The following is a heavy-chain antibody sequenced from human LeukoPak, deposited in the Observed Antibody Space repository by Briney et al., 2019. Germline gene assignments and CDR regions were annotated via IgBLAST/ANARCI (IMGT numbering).Heavy chain of an antibody. CDR3: ATEIGGGPYYFDY. Sequence: ASVKVSCKASGGTFSSYAISWVRQAPGQGLEWMGGIIPIFGTANYAQKFQGRVTITADKSTSTAYMELSSLRSEDTAVYYCATEIGGGPYYFDYWGQGTLVTVSS. J-gene: IGHJ4*02. CDR1: GGTFSSYA. V-gene: IGHV1-69*06. D-gene: IGHD2/OR15-2a*01. CDR2: IIPIFGTA.